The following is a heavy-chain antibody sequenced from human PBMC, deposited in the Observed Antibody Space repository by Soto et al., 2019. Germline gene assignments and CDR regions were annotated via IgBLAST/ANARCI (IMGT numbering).Heavy chain of an antibody. CDR2: ISYDGSNK. CDR3: AKGGRAYCCGDCRYYFDY. CDR1: RFTFSGYG. Sequence: QVQLVESGGGVVQPGRALRLSCAASRFTFSGYGMHWVRQAPGKGLEWVAFISYDGSNKFYADSVKGRFTISRDNSKNTLYLQMNSLRVEDTALYYCAKGGRAYCCGDCRYYFDYTGQRTLVTVSS. D-gene: IGHD2-21*02. J-gene: IGHJ4*02. V-gene: IGHV3-30*18.